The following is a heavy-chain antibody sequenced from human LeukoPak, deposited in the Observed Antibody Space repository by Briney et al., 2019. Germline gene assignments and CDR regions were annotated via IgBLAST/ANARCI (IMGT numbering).Heavy chain of an antibody. CDR1: GYTFTNYD. Sequence: ASVKVSCKASGYTFTNYDINWVRQATGQGLEWMGWMNPNSGYTGYAQKFQGRFTMTRNTSISTAYMELSSLRSEDTAVYYCARGAAIPATMGYYGMDVWGQGTTVSVSS. D-gene: IGHD2-2*01. V-gene: IGHV1-8*01. CDR3: ARGAAIPATMGYYGMDV. J-gene: IGHJ6*02. CDR2: MNPNSGYT.